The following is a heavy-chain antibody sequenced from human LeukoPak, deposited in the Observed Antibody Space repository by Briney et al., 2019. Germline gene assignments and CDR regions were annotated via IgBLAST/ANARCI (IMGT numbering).Heavy chain of an antibody. V-gene: IGHV4-38-2*02. J-gene: IGHJ5*02. CDR3: ARGRSTSFDP. Sequence: PSETLSLTCSVSGYSISSGYYWAWIRQPLGKGLEWIGSIHHSGTTYYNPSLKSRFTISVDTSKNQFSLNLSSVTAADTAVYSCARGRSTSFDPWGQGTLVTVSS. CDR2: IHHSGTT. CDR1: GYSISSGYY. D-gene: IGHD2-15*01.